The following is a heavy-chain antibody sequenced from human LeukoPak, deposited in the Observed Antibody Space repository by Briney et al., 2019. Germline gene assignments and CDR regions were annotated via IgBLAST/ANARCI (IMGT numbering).Heavy chain of an antibody. CDR2: IYYSGST. Sequence: SETLSLTCTVSGGSISSYYWSWIRQPPGKGLEWIGYIYYSGSTNYNPSLKSRVTISVDTSKNQFSLKLSSVTAADTAVYYCARGITMIVVVDWGKGTLVTVSS. CDR1: GGSISSYY. V-gene: IGHV4-59*01. CDR3: ARGITMIVVVD. D-gene: IGHD3-22*01. J-gene: IGHJ4*02.